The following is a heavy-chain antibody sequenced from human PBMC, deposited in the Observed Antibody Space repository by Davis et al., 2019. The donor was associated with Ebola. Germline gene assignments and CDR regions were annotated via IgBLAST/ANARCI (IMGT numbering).Heavy chain of an antibody. CDR3: AMSGSYYRHFDY. Sequence: GGSLRLSCAASGFTFSSYAMSWVRQAPGKGLEWVSAISGSGGSTYYADSVKGRFTISRDNSKNTLYLQMNSLRAEDTAVYYCAMSGSYYRHFDYWGQGTLVTVSS. D-gene: IGHD1-26*01. CDR2: ISGSGGST. V-gene: IGHV3-23*01. CDR1: GFTFSSYA. J-gene: IGHJ4*02.